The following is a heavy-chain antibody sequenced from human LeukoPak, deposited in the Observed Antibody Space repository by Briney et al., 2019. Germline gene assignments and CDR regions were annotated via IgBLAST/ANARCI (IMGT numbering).Heavy chain of an antibody. CDR3: ARDRHDYTHYFDY. CDR1: GFTFSSYS. D-gene: IGHD4-11*01. Sequence: GGSLRLSCAASGFTFSSYSMNWVRQAPGKGLEWVANIKQDGSEKYYVDSVKGRFTISRDNAKNSLHLQMNSLRAEDTAVYYCARDRHDYTHYFDYWGQGTLVTVSS. CDR2: IKQDGSEK. J-gene: IGHJ4*02. V-gene: IGHV3-7*01.